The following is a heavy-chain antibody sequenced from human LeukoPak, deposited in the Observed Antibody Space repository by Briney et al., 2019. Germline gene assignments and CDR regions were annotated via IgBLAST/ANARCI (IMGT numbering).Heavy chain of an antibody. CDR3: AKGSSSSRPYYFDY. V-gene: IGHV3-23*01. CDR2: ITGGGDDT. Sequence: GGSLRPSCTASGFTFSTYAMSWVRQAPGKGLEWFSAITGGGDDTYYADSVKGRFTISRDNSKNTLYLQMNSLRVEDTAVYYCAKGSSSSRPYYFDYWGQGALVTVSS. J-gene: IGHJ4*02. D-gene: IGHD6-6*01. CDR1: GFTFSTYA.